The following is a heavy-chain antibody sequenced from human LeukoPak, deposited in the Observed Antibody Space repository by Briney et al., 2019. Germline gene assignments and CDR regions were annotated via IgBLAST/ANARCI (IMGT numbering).Heavy chain of an antibody. J-gene: IGHJ4*02. D-gene: IGHD1-1*01. V-gene: IGHV3-74*01. Sequence: GGSLRLSCAASGFTFSSHWMHWVRQVPGKGLVWVSRIDSDGRITAYADSVKGRFTISRDNAKNTLYLQMNTLRDEDTAVYYCARDYNWNPPDYWGQGTLVTVSS. CDR2: IDSDGRIT. CDR1: GFTFSSHW. CDR3: ARDYNWNPPDY.